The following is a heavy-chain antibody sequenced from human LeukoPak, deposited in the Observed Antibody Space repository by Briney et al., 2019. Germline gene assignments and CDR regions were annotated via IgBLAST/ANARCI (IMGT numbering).Heavy chain of an antibody. Sequence: ESGPTLVNPSETLSHTCTVSGGSVSSGPYYWSWIQKPPGRGLEWIGYIYYSGSTNYSPSLKRRVTISLDTSKNQFSLKRSSVTAADTAVYYCARDLGGHVDYWGLGTLVTVSS. J-gene: IGHJ4*02. CDR3: ARDLGGHVDY. CDR2: IYYSGST. D-gene: IGHD6-25*01. CDR1: GGSVSSGPYY. V-gene: IGHV4-61*01.